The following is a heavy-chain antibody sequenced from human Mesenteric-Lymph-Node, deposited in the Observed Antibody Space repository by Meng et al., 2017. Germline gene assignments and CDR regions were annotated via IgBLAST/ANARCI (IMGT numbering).Heavy chain of an antibody. Sequence: GESLKISCAASGFTFSSYGMHWVRQAPGKGLEWVAVISYDGSNKYYADSVKGRFTISRDNSKNTLYLQMNSLRAEDTAVYYCARDLWDDILTGYNPPDYWGQGTLVTVSS. CDR3: ARDLWDDILTGYNPPDY. J-gene: IGHJ4*02. D-gene: IGHD3-9*01. CDR1: GFTFSSYG. V-gene: IGHV3-30*19. CDR2: ISYDGSNK.